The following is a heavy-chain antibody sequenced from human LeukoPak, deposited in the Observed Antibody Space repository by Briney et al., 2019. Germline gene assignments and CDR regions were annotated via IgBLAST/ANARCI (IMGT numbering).Heavy chain of an antibody. Sequence: TGGSLRLSCAASGFTFSSYSMNWVRQAPGKGLEWVSSISSSSSYIYYADSVKGRFTISRDNAKNSLYLQMNGLRAEDTAVYYCARGDYSQYDYWGQGTLVTVSS. V-gene: IGHV3-21*01. CDR3: ARGDYSQYDY. CDR1: GFTFSSYS. D-gene: IGHD2-15*01. J-gene: IGHJ4*02. CDR2: ISSSSSYI.